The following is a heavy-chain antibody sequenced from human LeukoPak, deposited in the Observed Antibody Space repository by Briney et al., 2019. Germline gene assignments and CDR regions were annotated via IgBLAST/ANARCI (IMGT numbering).Heavy chain of an antibody. J-gene: IGHJ4*02. CDR2: IYYSGST. V-gene: IGHV4-59*01. Sequence: SETLSLTCTVSGGSISSYYWSWIRQPPGKGLEWIGYIYYSGSTNYNPSLKSRVTISVDTSKNQFSLKLSSVTAADTAVYYCAGVGGGLTTKYFDYWGQGTLVTVSS. CDR1: GGSISSYY. CDR3: AGVGGGLTTKYFDY. D-gene: IGHD5-24*01.